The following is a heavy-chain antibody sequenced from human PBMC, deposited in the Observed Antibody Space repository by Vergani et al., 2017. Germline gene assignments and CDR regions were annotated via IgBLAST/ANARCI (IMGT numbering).Heavy chain of an antibody. V-gene: IGHV1-58*01. CDR3: AAVKGGYYDTDFDY. J-gene: IGHJ4*02. CDR1: GFTFTSSA. D-gene: IGHD3-16*01. Sequence: QMQLVQSGPEVKKPGTSVKVPCKASGFTFTSSAVQWVRQARGQRLEWIGWIVVGSGNTNYAQKFQERVTITRDMSTSTAYMELSSLRSEDTAVYYCAAVKGGYYDTDFDYWGQGTLVTVSS. CDR2: IVVGSGNT.